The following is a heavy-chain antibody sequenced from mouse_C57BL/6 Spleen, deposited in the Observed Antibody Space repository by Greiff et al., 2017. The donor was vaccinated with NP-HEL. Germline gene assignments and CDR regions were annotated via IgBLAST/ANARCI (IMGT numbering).Heavy chain of an antibody. V-gene: IGHV3-6*01. CDR2: ISYDGSN. J-gene: IGHJ2*01. D-gene: IGHD4-1*01. Sequence: EVQLQESGPGLVKPSQSLSLTCSVTGYSITSGYYWNWIRQFPGNKLEWMGYISYDGSNNYNPSLKNRTSITRDTSKNQFFLKLKSVTTEDTATYYCARANFYFDYWGKGTTLTVSS. CDR1: GYSITSGYY. CDR3: ARANFYFDY.